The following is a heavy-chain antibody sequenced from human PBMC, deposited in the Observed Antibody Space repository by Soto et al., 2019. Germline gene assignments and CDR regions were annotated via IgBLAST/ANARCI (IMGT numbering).Heavy chain of an antibody. D-gene: IGHD3-16*01. CDR3: ARDLGEGAENDAFDI. CDR2: IIPILGIA. V-gene: IGHV1-69*08. J-gene: IGHJ3*02. Sequence: QVQLVQSGAEVKKPGSSVKVSCKASGGTFSSYTVSWVRQAPGQGLEWMGRIIPILGIANYAQKFQGRVTITADKSTSTAYMELSSLRSEDTAVYYCARDLGEGAENDAFDIWGQGTMVTVSS. CDR1: GGTFSSYT.